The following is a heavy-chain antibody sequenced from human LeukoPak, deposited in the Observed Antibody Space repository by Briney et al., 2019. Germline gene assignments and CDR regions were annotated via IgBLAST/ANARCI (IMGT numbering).Heavy chain of an antibody. Sequence: PGGSLRPSCAASGFTVSNNYMSWVRQAPGKGLEWVSVIYSGDNTYYVESVKGRFTISRDNSKNTLFLQMNRLRAEDTAVYYCAGRRVLDASFDYWGQGTVVTVSS. CDR3: AGRRVLDASFDY. J-gene: IGHJ4*02. V-gene: IGHV3-66*02. CDR2: IYSGDNT. CDR1: GFTVSNNY. D-gene: IGHD3-16*01.